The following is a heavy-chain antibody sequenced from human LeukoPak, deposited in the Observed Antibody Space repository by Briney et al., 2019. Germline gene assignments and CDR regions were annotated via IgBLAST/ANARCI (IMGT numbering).Heavy chain of an antibody. CDR1: GGSISSSSYY. V-gene: IGHV4-39*01. J-gene: IGHJ5*02. Sequence: PSETLSLTCTVSGGSISSSSYYWGWIRQPPGKGLEWIGSIYYSGSTYYNPSLKSRVTISVDTSKNQFSLKLSSVTAADTAVYYCARPRNYDILTRYYDNWFDPWGQATLVTVSP. CDR3: ARPRNYDILTRYYDNWFDP. D-gene: IGHD3-9*01. CDR2: IYYSGST.